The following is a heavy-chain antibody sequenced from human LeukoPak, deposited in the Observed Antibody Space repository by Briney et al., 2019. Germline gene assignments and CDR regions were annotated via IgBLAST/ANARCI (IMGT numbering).Heavy chain of an antibody. J-gene: IGHJ3*02. CDR2: IKSKTDGGTT. Sequence: PGGSLRLSCAASGFTFSNAWMSWVRQAPGKGLEWVGRIKSKTDGGTTDYAAPVKGRFTIPRDDSKNTLYLQMNSLKTEDTAVYYCTTDSLWVLDAFDIWGQGTMVTVSS. D-gene: IGHD3-16*01. CDR1: GFTFSNAW. V-gene: IGHV3-15*01. CDR3: TTDSLWVLDAFDI.